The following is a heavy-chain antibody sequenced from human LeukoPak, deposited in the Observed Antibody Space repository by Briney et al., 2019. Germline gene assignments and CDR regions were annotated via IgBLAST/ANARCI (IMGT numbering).Heavy chain of an antibody. V-gene: IGHV4-59*08. D-gene: IGHD4-17*01. CDR1: GGSISSYY. J-gene: IGHJ4*02. CDR3: ARATGHGDDY. Sequence: SQTLSLTCTVSGGSISSYYWSWIRQPPGKGLEWIGYIYYSGSTNYNPSLKSRVTISVDTSKNQFSLKLSSVTAADTAVYYCARATGHGDDYWGQGTLVTVSS. CDR2: IYYSGST.